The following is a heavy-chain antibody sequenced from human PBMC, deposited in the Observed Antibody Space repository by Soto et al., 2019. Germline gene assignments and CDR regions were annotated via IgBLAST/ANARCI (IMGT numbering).Heavy chain of an antibody. D-gene: IGHD2-8*02. V-gene: IGHV4-39*01. J-gene: IGHJ5*02. Sequence: PSETMYLTSTVCGGSVSISSYDWGWIRQPPGKGLEWIGSIYYSGSTYYNPSLKSRVTISVDTSKNQFSLKLSSVTAADTAVYYCARHEFGGYWCFGPWGQGTLVTVSS. CDR3: ARHEFGGYWCFGP. CDR2: IYYSGST. CDR1: GGSVSISSYD.